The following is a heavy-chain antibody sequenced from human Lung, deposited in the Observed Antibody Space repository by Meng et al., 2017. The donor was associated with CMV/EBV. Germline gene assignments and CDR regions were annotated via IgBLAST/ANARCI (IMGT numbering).Heavy chain of an antibody. D-gene: IGHD2-2*02. CDR2: INHSGST. Sequence: SETLSLTCAVYGGSFSGYYWSWIRQPPGKGLEWIGEINHSGSTNYNPSLKSRVTISVDTSKNQFSLKLSSVTAADTAVYYCARDLKSYCSSTSCYINWFDPWGQGTLVTVSS. CDR3: ARDLKSYCSSTSCYINWFDP. CDR1: GGSFSGYY. V-gene: IGHV4-34*01. J-gene: IGHJ5*02.